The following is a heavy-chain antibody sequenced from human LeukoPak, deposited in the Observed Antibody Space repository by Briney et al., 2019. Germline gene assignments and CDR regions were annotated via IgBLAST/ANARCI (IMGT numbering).Heavy chain of an antibody. D-gene: IGHD6-19*01. CDR2: LNPNRGNT. Sequence: ASVKVSCKASGYTFTTYEINWVRQATGQGLEWMGWLNPNRGNTGYAQKFQGRVSMTGSTSTSTAYMELSSLRSDDTAVYYCARAVAVPGRRYFDYWGQGTLVTVSS. CDR1: GYTFTTYE. V-gene: IGHV1-8*01. J-gene: IGHJ4*02. CDR3: ARAVAVPGRRYFDY.